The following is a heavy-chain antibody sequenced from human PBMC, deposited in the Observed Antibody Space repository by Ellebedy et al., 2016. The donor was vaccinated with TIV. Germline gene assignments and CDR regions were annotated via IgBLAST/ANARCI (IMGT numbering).Heavy chain of an antibody. V-gene: IGHV1-46*01. CDR1: GYTFTSYY. J-gene: IGHJ4*02. CDR3: AQRANCGGDCFAFDS. Sequence: ASVKVSCXASGYTFTSYYMHWVRQAPGQGLEWMGIINPSGGSTSYAQKFQGRVTMTRDKSTTTAYMELSSLTSEDTAVYYCAQRANCGGDCFAFDSWGQGTLITVYS. D-gene: IGHD2-21*01. CDR2: INPSGGST.